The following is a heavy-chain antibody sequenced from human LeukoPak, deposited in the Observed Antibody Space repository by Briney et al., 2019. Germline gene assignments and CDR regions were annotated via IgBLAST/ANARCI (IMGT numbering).Heavy chain of an antibody. J-gene: IGHJ6*02. CDR3: ARDAYYDSSGYYYYYGMDV. CDR2: ISSSSSYI. D-gene: IGHD3-22*01. Sequence: GGSLRLSCAASGFTFSTTAMGWVRQAPGKGLEWVSSISSSSSYIYYADSVKGRFTISRDNAKNSLYLQMNSLRAEDTAVYYCARDAYYDSSGYYYYYGMDVWGQGTTVTVSS. CDR1: GFTFSTTA. V-gene: IGHV3-21*01.